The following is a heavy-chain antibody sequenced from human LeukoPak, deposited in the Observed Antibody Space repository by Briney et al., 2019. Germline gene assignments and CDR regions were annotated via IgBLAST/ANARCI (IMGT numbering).Heavy chain of an antibody. CDR1: GYTFTSYY. D-gene: IGHD6-13*01. Sequence: GASVKVSCKASGYTFTSYYLHWVRQAPGQGPEWMSIINPSGASTSYEQKFQGRATMTSDTSTSRVYMELSSLRSEDTAVYYCARGIVTAAGTGGWYFDYWGQGTLVTVSS. V-gene: IGHV1-46*01. CDR3: ARGIVTAAGTGGWYFDY. CDR2: INPSGAST. J-gene: IGHJ4*02.